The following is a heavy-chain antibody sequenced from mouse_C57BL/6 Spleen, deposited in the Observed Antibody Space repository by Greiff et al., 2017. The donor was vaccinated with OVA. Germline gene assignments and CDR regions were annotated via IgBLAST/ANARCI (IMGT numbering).Heavy chain of an antibody. CDR2: ISDDGSN. V-gene: IGHV3-6*01. J-gene: IGHJ1*03. Sequence: EVKLMESGPGLVKPSQSLSLTCSVTGYSITSGYYWNWIRQFPGNKLEWMGYISDDGSNNYNPSLKNRTSITRDTSKNQFFLKLNSVTTEDTATYYCARVPFYYCGSSHWYFDVWGTGTTVTVSS. CDR3: ARVPFYYCGSSHWYFDV. CDR1: GYSITSGYY. D-gene: IGHD1-1*01.